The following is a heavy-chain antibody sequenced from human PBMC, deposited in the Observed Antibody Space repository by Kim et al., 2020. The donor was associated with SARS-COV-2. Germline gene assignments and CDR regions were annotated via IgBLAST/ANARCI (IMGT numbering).Heavy chain of an antibody. D-gene: IGHD3-9*01. J-gene: IGHJ4*02. Sequence: SETLSLTCAVYGGSFSGYYWSWIRQPPGKGLEWIGEINHSGSTNYNPSLKSRVTISVDTSKNQFSLKLSSVTAADTAVYYCARGPPYYDILTGYYQYSYGYWGQGTLVTVSS. V-gene: IGHV4-34*01. CDR2: INHSGST. CDR3: ARGPPYYDILTGYYQYSYGY. CDR1: GGSFSGYY.